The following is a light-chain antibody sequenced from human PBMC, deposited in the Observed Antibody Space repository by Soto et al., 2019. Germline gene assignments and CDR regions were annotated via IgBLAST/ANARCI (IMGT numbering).Light chain of an antibody. CDR1: TSDY. V-gene: IGLV2-8*01. CDR3: SSHAGARHSL. CDR2: DVT. J-gene: IGLJ2*01. Sequence: QSALTQPPSASGSPGQSVTMSCTGTTSDYVSWYQQYPGKAPKLMIYDVTKRPSGVPDRFSGSKSGTTASLTVSGLQAEDEADYFCSSHAGARHSLFGGGTKLTVL.